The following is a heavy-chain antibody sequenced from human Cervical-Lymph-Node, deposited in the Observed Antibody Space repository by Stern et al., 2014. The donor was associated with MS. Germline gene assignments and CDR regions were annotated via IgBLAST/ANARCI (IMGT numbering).Heavy chain of an antibody. V-gene: IGHV1-18*01. CDR3: ARDRLPLGELSLPGDY. J-gene: IGHJ4*02. CDR1: GYTFTHYG. D-gene: IGHD3-16*02. CDR2: VSASNGNT. Sequence: VQLVESGAEVKKPGASVKVSCKASGYTFTHYGINWVRQAPGQGLEWLGWVSASNGNTNYAQRLQGRGTMTTDTSTSTAYMELRSLRSDDTAVYYCARDRLPLGELSLPGDYWGQGTLVTVSS.